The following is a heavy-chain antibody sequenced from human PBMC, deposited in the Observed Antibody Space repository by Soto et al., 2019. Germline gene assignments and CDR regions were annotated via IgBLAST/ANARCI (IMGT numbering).Heavy chain of an antibody. CDR3: ARKELLGYGGNLGAFDI. D-gene: IGHD4-17*01. J-gene: IGHJ3*02. Sequence: SETLSLTCTVSGGSISSYYWSWIRQPPGKGLEWIGYIYYSGSTNYNPSLKSRVTISVDTSKNQFSLKLSSVAAADTAVYYCARKELLGYGGNLGAFDIWGQGTMVTVSS. CDR1: GGSISSYY. V-gene: IGHV4-59*01. CDR2: IYYSGST.